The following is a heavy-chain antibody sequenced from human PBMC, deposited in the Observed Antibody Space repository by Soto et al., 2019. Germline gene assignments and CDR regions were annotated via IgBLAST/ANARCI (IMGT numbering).Heavy chain of an antibody. CDR2: IIPIFGTA. CDR1: GGTFSSYA. V-gene: IGHV1-69*13. J-gene: IGHJ4*02. D-gene: IGHD3-22*01. Sequence: ASVKVSCKASGGTFSSYAISWLRQAPGQGLEWMGGIIPIFGTANYVQKFQGRVSITADESTTTAYMELSSLRSEDTAVYYCTRAGRARYYYDSSGYYSFDYWGQGTLVTVSS. CDR3: TRAGRARYYYDSSGYYSFDY.